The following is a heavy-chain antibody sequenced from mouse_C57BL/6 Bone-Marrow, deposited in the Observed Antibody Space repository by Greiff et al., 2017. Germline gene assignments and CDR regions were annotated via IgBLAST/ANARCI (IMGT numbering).Heavy chain of an antibody. V-gene: IGHV14-4*01. CDR1: GFNIKDDY. CDR3: TTGVWDY. J-gene: IGHJ2*01. Sequence: EVQLQQSGAELVRPGASVKLSCTASGFNIKDDYMHWVKQRPEQGLEWIGWIDPENGDTESASKFQGTATITTDTSSNTAYLQLSSLTSEDTAVYYCTTGVWDYWGQGTTLTVSS. D-gene: IGHD2-10*02. CDR2: IDPENGDT.